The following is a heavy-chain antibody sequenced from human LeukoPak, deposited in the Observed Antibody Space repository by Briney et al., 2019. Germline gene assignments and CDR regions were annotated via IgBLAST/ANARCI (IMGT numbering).Heavy chain of an antibody. J-gene: IGHJ4*02. CDR3: ARDYGHYYDSSGTPDY. V-gene: IGHV3-30-3*01. CDR2: LSHDGSDK. CDR1: EFTFRSYA. D-gene: IGHD3-22*01. Sequence: GGSLRLSCAASEFTFRSYAMHWVRQAPGKGLEWVAVLSHDGSDKNYADSVKGRFTISRDNSKNTLYLQMNSLRAEDTAVYYCARDYGHYYDSSGTPDYWGQGTLVTVSS.